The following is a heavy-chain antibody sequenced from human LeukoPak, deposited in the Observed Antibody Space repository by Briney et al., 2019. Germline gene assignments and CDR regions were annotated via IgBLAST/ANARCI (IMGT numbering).Heavy chain of an antibody. Sequence: ASVKVSCKASGYTFTGYYMHWVRQAPRQGLEWMGWINPNSGGTNYAQKFQGRVTMTRDTSISTAYMELSRLGSDDTAAYYCARDGMSSTSTIPFDPWGQGTLVTVSS. CDR3: ARDGMSSTSTIPFDP. J-gene: IGHJ5*02. V-gene: IGHV1-2*02. CDR1: GYTFTGYY. D-gene: IGHD2-2*01. CDR2: INPNSGGT.